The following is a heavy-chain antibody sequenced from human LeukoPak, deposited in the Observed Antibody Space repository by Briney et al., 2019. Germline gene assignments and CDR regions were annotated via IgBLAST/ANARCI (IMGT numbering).Heavy chain of an antibody. D-gene: IGHD6-19*01. CDR3: VRAVAATGIDF. Sequence: SETLSLTCTVSGGTISSYYWSWIRQPPGKGLEWIGYIYYSGSTNYNPSLKSRVPILVDKSKNQFSLKVGSVTAADPAVYFCVRAVAATGIDFWGQGTLVTVSS. J-gene: IGHJ4*02. V-gene: IGHV4-59*01. CDR2: IYYSGST. CDR1: GGTISSYY.